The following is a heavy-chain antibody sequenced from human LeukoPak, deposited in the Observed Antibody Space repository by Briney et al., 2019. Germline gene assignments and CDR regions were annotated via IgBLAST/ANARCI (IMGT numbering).Heavy chain of an antibody. D-gene: IGHD6-25*01. Sequence: SGGSLRLSCAASGFTFSSYGMHWVRQVPGKGLEWVAVIWYDGSNKYYADSVKGRFTISRDNSKNTLYLQMNSLRAEDTAVYYCAGDLGLAEYYYGMDVWGQGTTVTVSS. CDR1: GFTFSSYG. CDR3: AGDLGLAEYYYGMDV. V-gene: IGHV3-33*01. J-gene: IGHJ6*02. CDR2: IWYDGSNK.